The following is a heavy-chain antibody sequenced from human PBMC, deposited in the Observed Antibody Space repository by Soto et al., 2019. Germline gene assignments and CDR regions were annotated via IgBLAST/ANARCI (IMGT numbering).Heavy chain of an antibody. Sequence: QVQLVQSGAEEKKPGASVKVSCKASGYNFTSYAMHWVRQAPGQRLEWMGWINAGNGNTKYSQKFQGRLTITRDTSPSTAYRDLSSLRSEDTAGYYCARSIVGVTALDYCGQGTLVTVSS. V-gene: IGHV1-3*05. D-gene: IGHD2-21*02. CDR1: GYNFTSYA. CDR2: INAGNGNT. J-gene: IGHJ4*02. CDR3: ARSIVGVTALDY.